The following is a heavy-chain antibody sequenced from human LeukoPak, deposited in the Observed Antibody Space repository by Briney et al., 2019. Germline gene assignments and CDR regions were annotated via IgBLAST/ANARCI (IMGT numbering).Heavy chain of an antibody. Sequence: SETLSLTCTVSGGSISSYYWSWIRQPAGKGLEWIARIYTSGSTNYNPSLKSRVTMSVDTSKNQFSLKLSSVTAADTAVYYCAREGDGYGYYYYYMDVWGKGTTVTVSS. CDR3: AREGDGYGYYYYYMDV. J-gene: IGHJ6*03. CDR1: GGSISSYY. D-gene: IGHD5-24*01. CDR2: IYTSGST. V-gene: IGHV4-4*07.